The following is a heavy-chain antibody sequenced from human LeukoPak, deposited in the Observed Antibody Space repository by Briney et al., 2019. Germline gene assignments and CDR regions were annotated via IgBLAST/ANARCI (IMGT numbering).Heavy chain of an antibody. V-gene: IGHV1-69*04. CDR1: GATFSSYA. J-gene: IGHJ3*02. Sequence: ASVKVSCKASGATFSSYAINWVRQAPGQGLEWMGRIIPMLGTVNYAQKFQGRVTIIADKFTSTAYMELRSLRSEDTAVYYCARDSRGYSYGPRGDAFDIWGQGTMVTVSS. D-gene: IGHD5-18*01. CDR3: ARDSRGYSYGPRGDAFDI. CDR2: IIPMLGTV.